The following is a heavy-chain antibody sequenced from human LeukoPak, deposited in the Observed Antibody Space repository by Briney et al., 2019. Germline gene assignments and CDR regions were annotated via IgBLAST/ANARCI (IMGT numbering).Heavy chain of an antibody. CDR3: STSADSAGYLTSFDP. D-gene: IGHD3-22*01. CDR2: IHHTGTT. Sequence: SETLSLTCSVSGVSIRNGGFYWSWIRQSPGKGLEWIGYIHHTGTTYYNPSLKSRVTISVDTSKNQFSLKVWSVTASDAAVYYCSTSADSAGYLTSFDPWGQGTLVTVSS. V-gene: IGHV4-31*03. J-gene: IGHJ5*02. CDR1: GVSIRNGGFY.